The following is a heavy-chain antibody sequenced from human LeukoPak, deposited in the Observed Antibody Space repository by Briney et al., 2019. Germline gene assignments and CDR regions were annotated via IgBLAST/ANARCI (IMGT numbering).Heavy chain of an antibody. CDR2: ISAYNGNT. CDR3: ARADDIVVVPQPYYFDY. V-gene: IGHV1-18*01. D-gene: IGHD2-2*01. J-gene: IGHJ4*02. CDR1: GYTFTSYG. Sequence: GASVKVPCKASGYTFTSYGISWVRQAPGQGLEWMGWISAYNGNTNYAQKLQGRVTMTTDTSTSTAYVELRSLRSDDTAVYYCARADDIVVVPQPYYFDYWGQGTLVTVSS.